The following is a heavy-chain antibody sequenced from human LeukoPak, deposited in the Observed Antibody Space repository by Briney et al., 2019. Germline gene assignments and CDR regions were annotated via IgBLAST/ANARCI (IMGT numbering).Heavy chain of an antibody. Sequence: ETLSLTCAVSGGSISSSNWWSWVRQAPGKGLEWVSAISGSGGSTYYADSVKGRFTISRDNSKNTLYLQMNSLRAEDTAVYYCAKVVAAALYYFDYWGQGTLVTVSS. V-gene: IGHV3-23*01. CDR2: ISGSGGST. CDR1: GGSISSSN. D-gene: IGHD6-13*01. J-gene: IGHJ4*02. CDR3: AKVVAAALYYFDY.